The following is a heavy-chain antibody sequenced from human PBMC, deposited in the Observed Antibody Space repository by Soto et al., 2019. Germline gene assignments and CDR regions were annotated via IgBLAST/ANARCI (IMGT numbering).Heavy chain of an antibody. CDR3: AKDSWAIFGVPAGEYYAMDV. CDR2: ISGSGGTT. V-gene: IGHV3-23*01. Sequence: GGSLRLSCGASGFTFENYAMSWVRQAPGKGLEWVSAISGSGGTTYYSDSVKGRFTISRDNSKNTVYLQMNDLRVEDAAEYFCAKDSWAIFGVPAGEYYAMDVWGQGTTVTVSS. CDR1: GFTFENYA. J-gene: IGHJ6*02. D-gene: IGHD3-3*01.